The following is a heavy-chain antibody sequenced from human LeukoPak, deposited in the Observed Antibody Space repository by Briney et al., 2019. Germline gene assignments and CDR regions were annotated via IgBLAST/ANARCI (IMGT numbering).Heavy chain of an antibody. CDR2: IKHDGAEK. CDR1: GFSFSTYW. V-gene: IGHV3-7*01. CDR3: VGDPGDY. J-gene: IGHJ4*02. Sequence: GGSLRLSCTASGFSFSTYWTSWVRQAPGKGLEWVAHIKHDGAEKYYVDSVKGRFTISRDNAKNSLYLQMTTLRAEDTALYYCVGDPGDYWGQGTLVSVSS.